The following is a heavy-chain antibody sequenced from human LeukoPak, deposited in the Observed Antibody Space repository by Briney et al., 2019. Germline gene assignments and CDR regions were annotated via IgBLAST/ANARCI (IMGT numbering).Heavy chain of an antibody. CDR1: GFTFSNAW. CDR3: ARDSRPQTIFGVVIGGWFDP. V-gene: IGHV3-21*01. Sequence: PGGSLRLSCAASGFTFSNAWMSWVRRAPGKGLEWVSSISSSSSYIYYADSVKGRFTISRDNAKNSLYLQMNSLRAEDTAVYYCARDSRPQTIFGVVIGGWFDPWGQGTLVTVSS. J-gene: IGHJ5*02. D-gene: IGHD3-3*01. CDR2: ISSSSSYI.